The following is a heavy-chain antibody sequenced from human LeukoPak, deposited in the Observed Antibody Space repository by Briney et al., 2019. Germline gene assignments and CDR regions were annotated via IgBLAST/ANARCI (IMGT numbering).Heavy chain of an antibody. J-gene: IGHJ5*02. D-gene: IGHD6-25*01. CDR3: AKGLDTVAAQNRSDP. V-gene: IGHV3-23*01. Sequence: PGGSLRLSCAASAFTFSNSAMSWVRQAPGKGQERVSIISIWGGSTYYADSVKGRFTISRDNSQNTLFLQMNRLRADNTAVYYCAKGLDTVAAQNRSDPWGPGTLVTVSS. CDR2: ISIWGGST. CDR1: AFTFSNSA.